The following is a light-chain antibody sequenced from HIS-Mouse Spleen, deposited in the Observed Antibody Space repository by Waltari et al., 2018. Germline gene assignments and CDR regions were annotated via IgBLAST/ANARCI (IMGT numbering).Light chain of an antibody. CDR1: SSDVGGYNY. CDR2: EVS. CDR3: SSYTSSSTWV. V-gene: IGLV2-14*01. Sequence: QSALTQPASVSGSPGQSITNSCTGTSSDVGGYNYVSWYQQHQGKAPKLMIYEVSNRPSGVSNRFSGSKYGNTASLTISGLQAEDEADYYCSSYTSSSTWVFGGGTKLTVL. J-gene: IGLJ3*02.